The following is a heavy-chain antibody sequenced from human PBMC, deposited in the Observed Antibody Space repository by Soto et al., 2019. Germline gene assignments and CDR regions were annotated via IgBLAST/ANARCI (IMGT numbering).Heavy chain of an antibody. Sequence: QVQLQESGPGLVKPSQTLSLICTVSGGSISSGDYYWSWIRQPPGKGLEWIAYIYYTGSTYYNPSLKSRVTISVDPSTNQFSLKLSSVTAADTAVYYCARGLHSGDAFDYWGQGTLVTVSS. V-gene: IGHV4-30-4*01. J-gene: IGHJ4*02. CDR3: ARGLHSGDAFDY. CDR2: IYYTGST. D-gene: IGHD3-16*01. CDR1: GGSISSGDYY.